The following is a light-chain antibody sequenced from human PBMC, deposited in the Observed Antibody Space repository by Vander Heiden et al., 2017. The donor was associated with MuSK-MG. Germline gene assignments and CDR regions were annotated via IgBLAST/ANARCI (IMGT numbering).Light chain of an antibody. V-gene: IGLV3-1*01. CDR3: QAWDSATVI. Sequence: SYELSQPPPVSVSPGQTVSITCSGDKLGDKFASWYQQRPGQSPGLGIYQDRKRPSGIPERFAGSNSGNTATLTITGTQAMDEADYYRQAWDSATVIFGGGTKLTVL. CDR2: QDR. CDR1: KLGDKF. J-gene: IGLJ2*01.